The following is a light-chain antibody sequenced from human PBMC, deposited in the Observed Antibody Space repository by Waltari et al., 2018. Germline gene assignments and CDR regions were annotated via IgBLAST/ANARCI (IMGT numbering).Light chain of an antibody. Sequence: DIQMTQSPPTLSASVGDRVTITCRASQSVSSWLAWYQQKPGKAPNLLIYRASSLESGVPSRFSGSGSGTEFTLTISSLQPDDFATYYCQQYNTYPRTFGQGTKLDIK. V-gene: IGKV1-5*03. CDR2: RAS. CDR3: QQYNTYPRT. J-gene: IGKJ2*01. CDR1: QSVSSW.